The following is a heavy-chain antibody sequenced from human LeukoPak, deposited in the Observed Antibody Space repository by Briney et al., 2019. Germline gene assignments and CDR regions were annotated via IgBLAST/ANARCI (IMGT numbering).Heavy chain of an antibody. Sequence: GGSLRLSCSASRFTFSSYTMNWVRQAPGKGLEWVSSIDPSSTYIYYADSVKGRFTISRDNSKNTLYLQMNSLRAEDTAVYYCARAGYITDYGDYDYWGQGTLVTVSS. CDR3: ARAGYITDYGDYDY. V-gene: IGHV3-21*01. D-gene: IGHD4-17*01. J-gene: IGHJ4*02. CDR1: RFTFSSYT. CDR2: IDPSSTYI.